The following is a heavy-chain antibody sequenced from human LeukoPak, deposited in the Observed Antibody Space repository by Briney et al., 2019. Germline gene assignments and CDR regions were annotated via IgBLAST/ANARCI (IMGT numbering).Heavy chain of an antibody. CDR1: GFTFSSYD. CDR2: ISGSGGNT. CDR3: VRDDWYSSSWYFDY. Sequence: GGSLRLSCAASGFTFSSYDMSWVRQAPGKGLEWVSAISGSGGNTYYADSVKGRFTFSRDNSKNTVYLQMNSLRAEDTAVYYCVRDDWYSSSWYFDYWGQRTLVTVSS. D-gene: IGHD6-13*01. V-gene: IGHV3-23*01. J-gene: IGHJ4*02.